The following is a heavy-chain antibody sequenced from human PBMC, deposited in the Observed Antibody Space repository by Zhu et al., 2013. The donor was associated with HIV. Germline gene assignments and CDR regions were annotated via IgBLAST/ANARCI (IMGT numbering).Heavy chain of an antibody. V-gene: IGHV1-58*02. Sequence: MQLVQSGPEVKKPGTSVKVSCKASGFTFSTFAIQWVRQVRGQRLEWIGWIVVGSGTTNYAQKFQERVTITRDMSTSTAYMELSSLRSEDTAVFYCAAAEFYDYVWGSYRADYWGQGTLVTVSS. CDR1: GFTFSTFA. CDR3: AAAEFYDYVWGSYRADY. J-gene: IGHJ4*02. D-gene: IGHD3-16*02. CDR2: IVVGSGTT.